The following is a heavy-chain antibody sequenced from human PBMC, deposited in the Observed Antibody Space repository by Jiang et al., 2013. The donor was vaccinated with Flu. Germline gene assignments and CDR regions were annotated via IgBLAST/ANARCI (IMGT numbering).Heavy chain of an antibody. CDR3: ATTTVVTAYFDY. J-gene: IGHJ4*02. CDR1: GGSISSSSYY. D-gene: IGHD4-23*01. V-gene: IGHV4-39*07. CDR2: IYYSGTT. Sequence: GPGLVKPSETLSLTCTVSGGSISSSSYYWGWIRQPPGKGLEWIGSIYYSGTTYYSPSLKSRVTISVDTSRNQFSLKLTSVTAADTAVYYCATTTVVTAYFDYWGQGALVTVSS.